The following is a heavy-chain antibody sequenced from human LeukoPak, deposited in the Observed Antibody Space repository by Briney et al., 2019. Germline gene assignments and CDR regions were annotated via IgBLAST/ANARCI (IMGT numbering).Heavy chain of an antibody. D-gene: IGHD3-3*01. V-gene: IGHV4-59*01. CDR3: ARDGAPYYDFWSGSGAFDI. CDR2: IYYSGST. Sequence: SETLSLTCTVSGGSISSYYWSWIRQPPGKGLEWIGYIYYSGSTNYNPSLKSRVTISVDTSKNQSSLKLSSVTAADTAVYYCARDGAPYYDFWSGSGAFDIWGQGTMVTVSS. CDR1: GGSISSYY. J-gene: IGHJ3*02.